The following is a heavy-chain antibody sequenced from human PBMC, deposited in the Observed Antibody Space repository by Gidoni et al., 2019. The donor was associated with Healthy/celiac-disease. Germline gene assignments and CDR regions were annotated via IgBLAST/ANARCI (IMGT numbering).Heavy chain of an antibody. CDR3: ARGPDYTAKVDY. CDR2: ISNDGSNK. V-gene: IGHV3-30-3*01. J-gene: IGHJ4*02. Sequence: QVQLVESGGGGVQPGRSLRLSCAASGFTFSSYAMHWVRQAPGKGLEWVAVISNDGSNKCYADSVKGRFTISRDNSKNTLYLQMNSLRAEDTAVYYCARGPDYTAKVDYWGQGTLVPVSS. D-gene: IGHD5-18*01. CDR1: GFTFSSYA.